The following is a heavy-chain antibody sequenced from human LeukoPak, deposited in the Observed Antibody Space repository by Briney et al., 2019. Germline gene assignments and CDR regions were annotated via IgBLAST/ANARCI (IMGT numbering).Heavy chain of an antibody. CDR3: AKVRGLLCLDY. CDR1: GFTFSSYE. D-gene: IGHD3-10*02. J-gene: IGHJ4*02. Sequence: GGSLRLSCAASGFTFSSYEMNWVRQAPGKGLEWVSYISSSGSTIYYADSVKGRFTISRDNAKNSLYLQMNSLRAEDTAVYYCAKVRGLLCLDYWGQGTLVTVSS. CDR2: ISSSGSTI. V-gene: IGHV3-48*03.